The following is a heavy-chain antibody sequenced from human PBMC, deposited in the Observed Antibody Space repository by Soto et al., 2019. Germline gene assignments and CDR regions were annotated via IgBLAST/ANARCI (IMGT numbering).Heavy chain of an antibody. Sequence: EVQLLESGGGLVQPGGSLRLSCAASGFTFSSYAMNWARQAPGKGLEWVSVISGSDRSTYYADSVKGRFTISRDNSKNTLNLQMNSLRAEDTAVYYCARRSSSWYFDYWGQGTLVTVSS. CDR2: ISGSDRST. J-gene: IGHJ4*02. CDR3: ARRSSSWYFDY. D-gene: IGHD6-13*01. CDR1: GFTFSSYA. V-gene: IGHV3-23*01.